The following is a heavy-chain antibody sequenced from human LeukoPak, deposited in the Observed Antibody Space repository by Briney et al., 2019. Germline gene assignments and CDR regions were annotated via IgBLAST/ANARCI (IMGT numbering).Heavy chain of an antibody. V-gene: IGHV3-11*01. Sequence: GGSLRLSCAASGFTFSDYNMNWVRQAPGKGLEWVSYITNSGTTIHYADSVKGRFTISRDNAKNTLYLQMNSLRAEDTAVYYCARSIGLTGGGVDVWGQGTTVTVSS. CDR3: ARSIGLTGGGVDV. J-gene: IGHJ6*02. D-gene: IGHD3-9*01. CDR1: GFTFSDYN. CDR2: ITNSGTTI.